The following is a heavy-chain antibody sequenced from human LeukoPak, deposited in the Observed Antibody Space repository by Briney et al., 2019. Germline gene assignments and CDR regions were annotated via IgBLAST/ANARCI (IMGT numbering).Heavy chain of an antibody. CDR2: IYSGGTT. CDR3: ARTTTFAPHFDY. D-gene: IGHD1-1*01. V-gene: IGHV3-66*01. CDR1: GFTVSSNY. J-gene: IGHJ4*02. Sequence: GGSLRLSCAASGFTVSSNYMSWVSQAPGKGLEWVSVIYSGGTTYYADSVKGRFTISRDNSKNTLYLQMNSLRAEDTAVYYCARTTTFAPHFDYWGQGTLVTVSS.